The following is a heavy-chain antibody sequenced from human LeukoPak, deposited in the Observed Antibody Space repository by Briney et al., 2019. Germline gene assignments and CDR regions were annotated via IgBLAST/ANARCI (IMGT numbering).Heavy chain of an antibody. CDR2: ITWNSDKI. V-gene: IGHV3-9*01. Sequence: PGGSLRLSCAASGFTFDDYAMHWVRQAPGKGLEWVSGITWNSDKIVYADSVRGRFTISRDNAKKSLYLQMNSLRAEDTAVYYCAAPHGGYGGNTIDYWGQGTLVTVSS. CDR1: GFTFDDYA. J-gene: IGHJ4*02. CDR3: AAPHGGYGGNTIDY. D-gene: IGHD4-23*01.